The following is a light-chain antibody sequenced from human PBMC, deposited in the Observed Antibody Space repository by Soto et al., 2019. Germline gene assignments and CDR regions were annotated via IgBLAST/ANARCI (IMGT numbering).Light chain of an antibody. Sequence: DIQMTQSPSTLSASVGDRVTITCRASQSISIWLAWYQQKPGKAPKLLIYKASTLESGVPSRLSGSGSGTEFTLTISSMKPDDFATYYCQQYSVYWTFGQGTKVDIK. CDR1: QSISIW. V-gene: IGKV1-5*03. CDR3: QQYSVYWT. J-gene: IGKJ1*01. CDR2: KAS.